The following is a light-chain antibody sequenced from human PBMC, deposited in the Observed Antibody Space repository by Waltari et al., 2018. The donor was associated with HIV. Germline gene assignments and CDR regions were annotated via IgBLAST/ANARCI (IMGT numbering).Light chain of an antibody. CDR2: DVS. J-gene: IGLJ1*01. Sequence: QSALTQPRSVSGSPGPSVPISCTGTSSDVGAYNYVSWYQQPPGRAPKLMMYDVSKPPSRLPDLFSGSKSCNTASLTISVLHAEDEAEYYCCSYAGSYTFYVFGTGTKVTVL. CDR3: CSYAGSYTFYV. V-gene: IGLV2-11*01. CDR1: SSDVGAYNY.